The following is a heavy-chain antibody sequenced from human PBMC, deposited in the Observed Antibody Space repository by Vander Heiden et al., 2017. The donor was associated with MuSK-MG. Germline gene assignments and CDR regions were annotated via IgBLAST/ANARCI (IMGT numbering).Heavy chain of an antibody. CDR1: GFTFSSYA. D-gene: IGHD3-10*01. Sequence: ASGFTFSSYAMSWVRQAPGKGLEWVSAISGSGGSTYYADSVKGRFTISRDNSKNTLYLQMNSLRAEDTAVYYCAKDGSEHPDYWGQGTLVTVSS. V-gene: IGHV3-23*01. J-gene: IGHJ4*02. CDR2: ISGSGGST. CDR3: AKDGSEHPDY.